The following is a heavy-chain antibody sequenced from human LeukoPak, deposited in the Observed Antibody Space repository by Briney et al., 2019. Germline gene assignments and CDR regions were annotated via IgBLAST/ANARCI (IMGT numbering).Heavy chain of an antibody. CDR2: INSDGSST. CDR1: GFTFSSYW. CDR3: AREGLVDTAMVSALDI. V-gene: IGHV3-74*01. J-gene: IGHJ3*02. D-gene: IGHD5-18*01. Sequence: PGGSLRLSCAASGFTFSSYWMHWVRQAPGEGLVWVSRINSDGSSTSYADSVKGRLTISRDNAKNTLYLQMNSLRAEDTAVYYCAREGLVDTAMVSALDIWGQGTMVTVSS.